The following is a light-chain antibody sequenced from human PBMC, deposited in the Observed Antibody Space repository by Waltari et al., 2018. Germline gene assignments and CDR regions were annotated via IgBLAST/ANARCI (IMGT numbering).Light chain of an antibody. CDR2: AAS. J-gene: IGKJ4*01. V-gene: IGKV1-8*01. Sequence: AIRMTQSPSSFSASTGDRVTITCRASQGISSYLAWYQQKPGKAPTLLIYAASTLQSGVPSRFSGSGSGTDFTLTISCLQSEDFATYYCQQYYSYPLTFGGGTKVEIK. CDR3: QQYYSYPLT. CDR1: QGISSY.